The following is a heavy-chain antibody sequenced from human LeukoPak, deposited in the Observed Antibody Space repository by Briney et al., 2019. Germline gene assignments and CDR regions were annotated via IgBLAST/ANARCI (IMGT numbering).Heavy chain of an antibody. J-gene: IGHJ4*02. CDR1: GFTFSSYS. D-gene: IGHD2-2*01. CDR2: ISSSSTTI. Sequence: GGSLRLSCAASGFTFSSYSMIWVRQAPGKGLEWVSYISSSSTTIYYADSVKGRFTISRDNAKNSLYLQMNSLRAVDTAVYYCARALGYCSSTICYRFDYWGQGTLVTVSS. CDR3: ARALGYCSSTICYRFDY. V-gene: IGHV3-48*01.